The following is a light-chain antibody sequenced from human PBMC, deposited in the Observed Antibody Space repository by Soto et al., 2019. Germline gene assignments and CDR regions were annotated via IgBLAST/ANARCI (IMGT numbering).Light chain of an antibody. J-gene: IGKJ4*01. V-gene: IGKV3-11*01. Sequence: ESVLTPSPGTLSLSPGERATLSCRASQSVSSNYLAWYQQTPGPAPRLLIYAASNRATGIPARFSGSGSGTDFTLTISSLEPEDFAVYYCQQRSNWPPVFGGGTKGDIK. CDR3: QQRSNWPPV. CDR2: AAS. CDR1: QSVSSNY.